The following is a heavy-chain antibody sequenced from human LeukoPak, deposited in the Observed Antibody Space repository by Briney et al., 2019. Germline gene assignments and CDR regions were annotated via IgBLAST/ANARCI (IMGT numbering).Heavy chain of an antibody. CDR1: GGSFSGYY. CDR2: IYYSGST. D-gene: IGHD3-10*01. V-gene: IGHV4-39*01. J-gene: IGHJ4*02. Sequence: KPSETLSLTCAVSGGSFSGYYWNWIRQTPGKGLEWIGSIYYSGSTYYNPSLKSRVTISVDTSKNQFSLKLSSVTAADTAVYYCARHYYGSGKELGYWGQGTLATVSS. CDR3: ARHYYGSGKELGY.